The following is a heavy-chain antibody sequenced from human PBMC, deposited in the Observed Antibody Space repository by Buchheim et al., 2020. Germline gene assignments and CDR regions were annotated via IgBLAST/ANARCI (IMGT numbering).Heavy chain of an antibody. CDR2: VDEDGGGK. Sequence: EVQVVESGGGLVQPGGSLRLSCEASGFTFKNSWMNWVCQAPGKGLEWVANVDEDGGGKYYVDSVKGRFTISRDNVKNSLYLQMDSLRAEDTAMYYCVRAISTSGAYWGQGT. CDR1: GFTFKNSW. CDR3: VRAISTSGAY. V-gene: IGHV3-7*04. J-gene: IGHJ4*02. D-gene: IGHD3-10*01.